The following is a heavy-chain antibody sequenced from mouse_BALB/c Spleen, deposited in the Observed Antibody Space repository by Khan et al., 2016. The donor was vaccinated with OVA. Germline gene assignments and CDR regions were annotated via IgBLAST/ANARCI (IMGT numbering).Heavy chain of an antibody. D-gene: IGHD1-1*01. CDR2: ISYSGVT. CDR1: GYSITSGYA. CDR3: ARGNYYEYYFDY. V-gene: IGHV3-2*02. Sequence: EVKLEVSGPGLVKPSQSLSLTCTVTGYSITSGYAWNWIRQFPGNKLEWMGYISYSGVTSYTPSLKSRIFITRDTSKNQFFLQLNSVTTEDTATYYCARGNYYEYYFDYWGQGTTLTVSS. J-gene: IGHJ2*01.